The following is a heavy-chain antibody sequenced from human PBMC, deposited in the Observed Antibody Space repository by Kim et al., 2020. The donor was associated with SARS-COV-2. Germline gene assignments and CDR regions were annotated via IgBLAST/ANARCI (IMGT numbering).Heavy chain of an antibody. CDR1: GYTLAELS. CDR2: FDPEDGET. V-gene: IGHV1-24*01. D-gene: IGHD3-10*01. Sequence: ASVKVSCKVSGYTLAELSMHWVRQAPGEGLEWMGSFDPEDGETIYAQRFQGRVTMTEDTSTDTAYMELSSLRPEDTAVFYCAIQRERYYGAGKYYFFDFWGQGTLVTVSS. J-gene: IGHJ4*02. CDR3: AIQRERYYGAGKYYFFDF.